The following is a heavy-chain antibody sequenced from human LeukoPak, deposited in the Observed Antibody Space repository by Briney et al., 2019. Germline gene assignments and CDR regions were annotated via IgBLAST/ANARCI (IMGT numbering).Heavy chain of an antibody. V-gene: IGHV4-39*07. CDR1: GGSISSSSYY. Sequence: PSETPSLTCAVSGGSISSSSYYWGWLRQHPGKGLEWIGHILYSRGIYYNPSLEIPVTISVDTSKAQFSLKLTSVTAADTAVYYCARGAADRNNSYYDFDVWGKGTTVTVSS. CDR2: ILYSRGI. J-gene: IGHJ6*03. CDR3: ARGAADRNNSYYDFDV. D-gene: IGHD1/OR15-1a*01.